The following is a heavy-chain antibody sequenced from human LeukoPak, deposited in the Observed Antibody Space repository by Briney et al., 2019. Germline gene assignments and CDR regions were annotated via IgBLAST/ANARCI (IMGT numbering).Heavy chain of an antibody. J-gene: IGHJ4*02. Sequence: AGGSLRLSCAASGFTFSSYSMNWVRQPPGKGLEWIGEINHSGSTNYNPSLKSRVTISVDTSKNQFSLKLSSVTAADTAVYYCARGGGYYYDSSGYCIDYWGQGTLVTVSS. CDR3: ARGGGYYYDSSGYCIDY. CDR1: GFTFSSYS. CDR2: INHSGST. D-gene: IGHD3-22*01. V-gene: IGHV4-34*01.